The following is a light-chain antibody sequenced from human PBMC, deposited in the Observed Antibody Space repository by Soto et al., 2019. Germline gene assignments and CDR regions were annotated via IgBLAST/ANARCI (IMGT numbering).Light chain of an antibody. CDR3: QQLTDWPPQWT. Sequence: IVVTQSPDTLSLPPGSRPTLCCRASQSISSYLAWYQQKPGQAPRLLXYDASSRATGIPARFSGSGSGTDFTLNISSLEPEHFAVYYCQQLTDWPPQWTFGQGTKVDIK. J-gene: IGKJ1*01. CDR1: QSISSY. CDR2: DAS. V-gene: IGKV3-11*01.